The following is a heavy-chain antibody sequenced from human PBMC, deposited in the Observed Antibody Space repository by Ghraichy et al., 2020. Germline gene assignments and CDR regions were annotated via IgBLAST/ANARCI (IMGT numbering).Heavy chain of an antibody. CDR1: GYTLTELS. V-gene: IGHV1-24*01. Sequence: ASVKVSCKVSGYTLTELSMHWVRQAPGKGLEWMGGFDPEDGETIYAQKFQGRVTMTEDTSTDTAYMELSSLRSADTAVYYCARDLGGGSDYGDYSSYFDYWGQGTLVTVSS. CDR2: FDPEDGET. CDR3: ARDLGGGSDYGDYSSYFDY. J-gene: IGHJ4*02. D-gene: IGHD4-17*01.